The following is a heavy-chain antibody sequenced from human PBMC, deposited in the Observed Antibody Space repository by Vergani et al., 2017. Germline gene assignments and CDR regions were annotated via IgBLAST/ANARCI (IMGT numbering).Heavy chain of an antibody. V-gene: IGHV3-23*01. CDR2: ISGSGGST. J-gene: IGHJ4*02. Sequence: EVQLLESGGGLVQPGGSLRLSCAASGFTFSSYAMSWVRQAPGKGLEWVSSISGSGGSTYYADSVKGRFTISRDNAKNSLYLQMNSLRAEDTAVYYCASDGGYSGYDFDYWGQGTLVTVSS. CDR3: ASDGGYSGYDFDY. D-gene: IGHD5-12*01. CDR1: GFTFSSYA.